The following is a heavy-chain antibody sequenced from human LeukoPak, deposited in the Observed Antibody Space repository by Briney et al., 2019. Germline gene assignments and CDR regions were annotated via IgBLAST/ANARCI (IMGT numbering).Heavy chain of an antibody. CDR3: ARGNYDFWSGTTNYYFDY. CDR1: GDSISSGGYY. D-gene: IGHD3-3*01. V-gene: IGHV4-31*03. Sequence: SETLSLTCTVSGDSISSGGYYWSWIRQHLGRGLEWIGYIYYSGSTYYNPSLKSRLSISVDTSKNQFSLKLSSVTAADTAVYYCARGNYDFWSGTTNYYFDYWGQGTLVTVSS. CDR2: IYYSGST. J-gene: IGHJ4*02.